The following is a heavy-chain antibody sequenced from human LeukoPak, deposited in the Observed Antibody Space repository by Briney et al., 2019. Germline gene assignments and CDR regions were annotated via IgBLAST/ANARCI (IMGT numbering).Heavy chain of an antibody. CDR2: ISSSSTYI. CDR3: ARGQDYYDSSGYYYALDY. D-gene: IGHD3-22*01. V-gene: IGHV3-21*01. CDR1: GFTFISYT. Sequence: GWSLRLSCAASGFTFISYTMNWVRQAPGKGLEWVSSISSSSTYIYYADSVKGRFTISRDNAKNSLYLQMNSLRAEDTAVYYCARGQDYYDSSGYYYALDYWGQGTLVTVPS. J-gene: IGHJ4*02.